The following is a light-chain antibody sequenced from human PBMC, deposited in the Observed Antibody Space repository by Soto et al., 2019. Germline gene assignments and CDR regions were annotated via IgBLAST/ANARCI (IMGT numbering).Light chain of an antibody. J-gene: IGKJ1*01. CDR2: GAS. V-gene: IGKV3-20*01. CDR1: QSVSSSY. CDR3: QQYGSSPWT. Sequence: EIVLTQSPGTMPLSQGERATLSCRASQSVSSSYLAWYQQKPGQAPRPLIYGASSRAIGIPDRFSGSGSGTDFTLTISRLEPEDFAVYYCQQYGSSPWTFGQGTKV.